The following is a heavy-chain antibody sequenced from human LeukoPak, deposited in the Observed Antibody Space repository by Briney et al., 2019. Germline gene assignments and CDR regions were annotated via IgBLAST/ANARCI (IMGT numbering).Heavy chain of an antibody. CDR1: GGSISSYY. Sequence: SETLSLTCTVSGGSISSYYWSWIRQPPGKGLEWIGYIYYSGSTNYNPSLKSRVTISVDTSKNQFSLKLSSVTAADTAVYYCARGKVYQDNYYYGMDVWGQGTTVTVSS. D-gene: IGHD2-2*01. J-gene: IGHJ6*02. CDR3: ARGKVYQDNYYYGMDV. V-gene: IGHV4-59*01. CDR2: IYYSGST.